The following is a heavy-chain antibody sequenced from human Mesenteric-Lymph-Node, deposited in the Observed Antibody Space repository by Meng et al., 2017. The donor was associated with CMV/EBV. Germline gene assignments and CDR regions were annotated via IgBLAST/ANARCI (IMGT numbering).Heavy chain of an antibody. D-gene: IGHD3-10*01. V-gene: IGHV3-33*06. Sequence: GGSLRLSCAASRFTFIDYYMSWIRQAPGKGLEWVAVIWYDGSNKNYADSVKGRFTISRDNSKNTLYLQMNSLRAEDTAVYYCAKTYGTGESWYFGLDVWGQGTTVTVSS. CDR3: AKTYGTGESWYFGLDV. J-gene: IGHJ6*02. CDR2: IWYDGSNK. CDR1: RFTFIDYY.